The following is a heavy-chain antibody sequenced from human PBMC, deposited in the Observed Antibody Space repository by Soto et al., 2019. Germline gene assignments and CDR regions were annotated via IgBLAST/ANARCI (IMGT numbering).Heavy chain of an antibody. D-gene: IGHD6-13*01. CDR1: VVSFSGYY. Sequence: SETLSLTCAFYVVSFSGYYWSCIRHAPGKWLEWIGEINHSGSTNYNPSLKSRVTISVDTSKNQFSLKLSSVTAADTAVYYCAREDRYSSSWPHTYKFWFEPWGQGTLVTVSS. J-gene: IGHJ5*02. V-gene: IGHV4-34*01. CDR2: INHSGST. CDR3: AREDRYSSSWPHTYKFWFEP.